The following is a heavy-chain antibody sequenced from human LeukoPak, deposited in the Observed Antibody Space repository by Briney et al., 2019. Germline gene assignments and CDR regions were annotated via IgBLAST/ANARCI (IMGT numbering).Heavy chain of an antibody. D-gene: IGHD3-22*01. J-gene: IGHJ4*02. CDR2: ISSNGGTT. CDR3: AKSSGYGYYFDY. V-gene: IGHV3-64*01. CDR1: GFTFSSDA. Sequence: GGSLRLSCAASGFTFSSDAMHWVRQAPGKGLEYVSAISSNGGTTHYGNSVKGRFTISRDNSKNTVYLQMGSLRAEDMAVYFCAKSSGYGYYFDYWGQGTLVTVSS.